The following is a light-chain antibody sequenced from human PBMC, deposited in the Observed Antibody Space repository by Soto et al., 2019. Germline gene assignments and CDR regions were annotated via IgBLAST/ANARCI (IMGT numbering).Light chain of an antibody. CDR1: QDIGTC. J-gene: IGKJ2*01. CDR2: TAS. Sequence: DIQMTQSPSSLSASVGDRVTITCRASQDIGTCLNGYQQKPGKAPTVLIYTASTLQSGVPSKFSGSGSGTDFNLTINILQPEDSATYSCHHSYSTPLYTFGQGTKLELK. CDR3: HHSYSTPLYT. V-gene: IGKV1-39*01.